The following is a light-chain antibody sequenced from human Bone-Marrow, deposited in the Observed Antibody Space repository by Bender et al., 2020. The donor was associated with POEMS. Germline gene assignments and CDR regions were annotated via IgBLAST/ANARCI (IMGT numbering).Light chain of an antibody. CDR1: RGDVDSYNY. V-gene: IGLV2-11*01. J-gene: IGLJ1*01. Sequence: QSALTQPASVSGSPGQSITISCTGTRGDVDSYNYVSWYQRHPGKAPKVMIYDVNRRPSGVPDRFSGSKSGNTASLIISGLQAEDEADYYCCSYAGSHTLYVFGTETKVTVL. CDR2: DVN. CDR3: CSYAGSHTLYV.